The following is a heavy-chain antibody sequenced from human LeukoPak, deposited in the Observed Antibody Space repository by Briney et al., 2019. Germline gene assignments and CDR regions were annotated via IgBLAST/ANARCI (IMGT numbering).Heavy chain of an antibody. CDR2: ISGSGDST. J-gene: IGHJ4*02. CDR3: AKDHGR. Sequence: GGSLRLSCAASGFTFSSYSMNWVRQAPGKGLEWVAGISGSGDSTYYAESVKGRFTISRDNPENTLFLQMNSLRAEDTAVYYCAKDHGRWGQGTLVTVSS. D-gene: IGHD3/OR15-3a*01. CDR1: GFTFSSYS. V-gene: IGHV3-23*01.